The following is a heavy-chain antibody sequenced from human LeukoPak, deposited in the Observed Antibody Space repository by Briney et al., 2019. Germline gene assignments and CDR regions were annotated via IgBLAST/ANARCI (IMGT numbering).Heavy chain of an antibody. CDR3: AKAIHHYYDSSGYYRY. V-gene: IGHV3-23*01. J-gene: IGHJ4*02. Sequence: GGSLRLSCVASGFTFNNYWMHWVRQAPGKGLEWVSAISGSGGSTYYADSVKGRFTISRDNSKNTLYLQMNSLRAEDTAVYYCAKAIHHYYDSSGYYRYWGQGTLVTVSS. CDR2: ISGSGGST. CDR1: GFTFNNYW. D-gene: IGHD3-22*01.